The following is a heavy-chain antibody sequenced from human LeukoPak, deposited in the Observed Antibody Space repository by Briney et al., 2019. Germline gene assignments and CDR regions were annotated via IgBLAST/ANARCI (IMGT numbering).Heavy chain of an antibody. CDR3: ARDPPSFQH. J-gene: IGHJ1*01. CDR2: ISSSSSYI. CDR1: GFTFSNYA. V-gene: IGHV3-21*01. Sequence: GGSLRLSCAASGFTFSNYAMRWVRQAPGKGLEWVSSISSSSSYIYYADSVKGRFTISRDNAKNSLYLQMNSLRAEDTAVYYCARDPPSFQHWGQGTLATVSS.